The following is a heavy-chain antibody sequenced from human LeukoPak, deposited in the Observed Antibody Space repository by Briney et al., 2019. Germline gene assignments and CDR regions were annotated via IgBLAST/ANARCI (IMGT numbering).Heavy chain of an antibody. CDR1: GGTFSSYA. D-gene: IGHD2-2*01. Sequence: GSSVKVSCKASGGTFSSYAISWVRQAPGQGLEWMGGIIPIFGTANYAQKFQGRVTITADKSTSTAYMELSSLRSEDTAVYYCARDNIVVVPAAMGNYYCYGMDVWGKGTTVTVSS. V-gene: IGHV1-69*06. J-gene: IGHJ6*04. CDR2: IIPIFGTA. CDR3: ARDNIVVVPAAMGNYYCYGMDV.